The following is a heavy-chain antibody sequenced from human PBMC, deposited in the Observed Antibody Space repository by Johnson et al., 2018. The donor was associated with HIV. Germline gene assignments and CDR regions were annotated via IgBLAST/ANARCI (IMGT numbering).Heavy chain of an antibody. CDR3: AKDMRISSTGAFDI. D-gene: IGHD3-16*01. V-gene: IGHV3-20*04. Sequence: VQLVESGGGVVQPGGSLRLSCAASGFTFSNYAVHWVRQAPGKGLAWVSGINWKGGSTGYADSVEGRFTISRDNAKNSLYLQMNSLRAEDTALYYCAKDMRISSTGAFDIWGQGTMVTVSS. CDR2: INWKGGST. J-gene: IGHJ3*02. CDR1: GFTFSNYA.